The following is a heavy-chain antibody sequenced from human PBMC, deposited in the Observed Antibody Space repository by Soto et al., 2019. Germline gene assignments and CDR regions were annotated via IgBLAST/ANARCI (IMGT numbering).Heavy chain of an antibody. D-gene: IGHD3-22*01. CDR2: IYWNDDK. Sequence: QITLKESGPPLVKPTQPLTLTCTFSGFSLSTSGVGVGWIRQPPGKALEWLALIYWNDDKRYSPSLKSRLTITNDTSKNQVVLTMTNMDPVDTATYYCAHLDYYDSSGYPLTMYYFDYWGQGTLVTVSS. CDR3: AHLDYYDSSGYPLTMYYFDY. V-gene: IGHV2-5*01. J-gene: IGHJ4*02. CDR1: GFSLSTSGVG.